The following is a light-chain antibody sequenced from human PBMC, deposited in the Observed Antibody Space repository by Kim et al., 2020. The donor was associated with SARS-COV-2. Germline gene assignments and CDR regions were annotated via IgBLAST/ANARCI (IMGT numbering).Light chain of an antibody. CDR2: GAS. Sequence: IVMTQSPATLSVSPGERATLSCRASQSVSSNLAWYQQRPGQAPRLLIYGASTRATGIPTRFSGSGSGTDFTLTISSLQSEDFAVYYCQQYKDWPIYGFGQGTKLEI. CDR3: QQYKDWPIYG. J-gene: IGKJ2*03. CDR1: QSVSSN. V-gene: IGKV3-15*01.